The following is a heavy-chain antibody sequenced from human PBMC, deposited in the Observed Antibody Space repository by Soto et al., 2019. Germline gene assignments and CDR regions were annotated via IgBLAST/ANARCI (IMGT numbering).Heavy chain of an antibody. V-gene: IGHV1-8*01. CDR1: GSTFTSYD. Sequence: QVQLVQSGAEVKKPGASVKVSCKASGSTFTSYDIHWVRQATGQGLEWMGWMNPNSGNTGYAQKFQGRVTMTRNTSISTAYMELSSLRSEDTAVYYCARGGITGTTEGYYYYGMDVWGQGTTVTVSS. CDR2: MNPNSGNT. D-gene: IGHD1-7*01. J-gene: IGHJ6*02. CDR3: ARGGITGTTEGYYYYGMDV.